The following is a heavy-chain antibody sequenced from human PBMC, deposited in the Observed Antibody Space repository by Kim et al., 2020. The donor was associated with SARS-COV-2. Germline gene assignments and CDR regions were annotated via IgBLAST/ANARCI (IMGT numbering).Heavy chain of an antibody. J-gene: IGHJ4*02. Sequence: SETLSLTCNVSGASISTDYWSWIRQPPGKGLEWIAFMYYSGTTNYNPSLRSRVTMSLDTSRNQLSLRLISVTAADTAVYYCARGGALEAFDYWGQGALVTVSS. CDR3: ARGGALEAFDY. CDR1: GASISTDY. CDR2: MYYSGTT. D-gene: IGHD1-1*01. V-gene: IGHV4-59*13.